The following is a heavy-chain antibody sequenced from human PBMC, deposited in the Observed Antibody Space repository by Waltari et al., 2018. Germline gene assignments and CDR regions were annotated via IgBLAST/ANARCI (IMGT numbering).Heavy chain of an antibody. CDR3: VRRGDYHIYRSGMYFFDY. D-gene: IGHD3-10*01. CDR2: IYYTGKT. CDR1: GDSISDARYC. V-gene: IGHV4-39*01. Sequence: LQMQASGPGLVKPSETLSLTCTVSGDSISDARYCWGWIRQSPGKGLAWIANIYYTGKTDHNPSLKGRVTISVDTSENQFSLTLSSVTPADTAIYYCVRRGDYHIYRSGMYFFDYWGQGTRVTVSS. J-gene: IGHJ4*02.